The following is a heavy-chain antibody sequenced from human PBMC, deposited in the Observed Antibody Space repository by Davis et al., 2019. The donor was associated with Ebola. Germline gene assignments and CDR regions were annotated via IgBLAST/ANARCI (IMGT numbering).Heavy chain of an antibody. J-gene: IGHJ4*02. D-gene: IGHD6-25*01. Sequence: GESLKISCAASGFTFSSYSMNWVRQAPGKGLEWVSSISSSSSYIYYADSVKGRFTISRDNAKNSLYLQMNSLRAEDTAVYYCATPAPGAKDYWGQGTLVTVSS. V-gene: IGHV3-21*01. CDR3: ATPAPGAKDY. CDR1: GFTFSSYS. CDR2: ISSSSSYI.